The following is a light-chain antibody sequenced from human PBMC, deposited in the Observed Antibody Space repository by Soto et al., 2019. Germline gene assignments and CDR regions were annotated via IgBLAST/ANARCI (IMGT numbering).Light chain of an antibody. J-gene: IGLJ2*01. V-gene: IGLV1-40*01. Sequence: QSVLTQAPAVSGGPGQRVTISCTGSSSSIGAGYDVHWYQQLPGTAPKLLIYETSSRPSGVPDRFSGSKSGTSASLAITGLQAEDEADYYCQSYDASLTGYVVFGGGTKVTVL. CDR2: ETS. CDR1: SSSIGAGYD. CDR3: QSYDASLTGYVV.